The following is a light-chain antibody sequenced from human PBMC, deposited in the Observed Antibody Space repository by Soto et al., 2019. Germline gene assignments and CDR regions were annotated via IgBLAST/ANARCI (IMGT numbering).Light chain of an antibody. V-gene: IGLV1-44*01. J-gene: IGLJ3*02. Sequence: QTVVTQPPSASGTPGQRVTISCSGSSSNIGRNAVSWYQQLPGTAPKLLIYSNNQRPSVVPDRFSGSKSGTSASLAISGLQSEDEADYYCATWDDSLNGQGVFGGGTKLTVL. CDR3: ATWDDSLNGQGV. CDR2: SNN. CDR1: SSNIGRNA.